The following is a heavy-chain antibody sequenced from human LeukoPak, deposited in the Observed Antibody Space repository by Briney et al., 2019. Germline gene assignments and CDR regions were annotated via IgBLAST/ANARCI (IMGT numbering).Heavy chain of an antibody. CDR3: ARVVRPRNYANSGYYWFDP. V-gene: IGHV4-61*01. CDR1: GGSISSGSYY. J-gene: IGHJ5*02. CDR2: IYYNGDT. Sequence: SETLSLTRTVSGGSISSGSYYWSWIRQPPGKGLEWIGYIYYNGDTNYSPSLKSRVTISVDTSKNQFSLKLTSVTAADTAIYYCARVVRPRNYANSGYYWFDPWGQGTLVTVSS. D-gene: IGHD3-22*01.